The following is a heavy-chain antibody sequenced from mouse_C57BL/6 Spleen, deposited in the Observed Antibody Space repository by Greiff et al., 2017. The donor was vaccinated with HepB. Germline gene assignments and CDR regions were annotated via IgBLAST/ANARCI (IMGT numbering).Heavy chain of an antibody. V-gene: IGHV1-85*01. CDR1: GYTFTSYD. Sequence: QVQLQQSGPELVKPGASVKLSCKASGYTFTSYDINWVKQRPGQGLEWIGWIYPRDGSTKYNEKFKGKATLTVDTSSSTAYMELHSLTSEDSAVYFCAREDDGYYWYFDVWGTGTTVTVSS. D-gene: IGHD2-3*01. J-gene: IGHJ1*03. CDR2: IYPRDGST. CDR3: AREDDGYYWYFDV.